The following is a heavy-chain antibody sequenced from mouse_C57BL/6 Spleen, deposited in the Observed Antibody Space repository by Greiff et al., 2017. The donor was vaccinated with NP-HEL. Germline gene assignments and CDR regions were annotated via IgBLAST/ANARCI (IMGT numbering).Heavy chain of an antibody. V-gene: IGHV1-66*01. Sequence: QVQLQQSGPELVKPGASVKISCKASGYSFTSYYIHWVKQRPGQGLEWIGWIYPGSGNTKYNEKFKGKATLTADTSSSTAYMQLSSLTSEDSAVYYCARSPSVLLRYPDYWGQGTTLTVSS. D-gene: IGHD1-1*01. J-gene: IGHJ2*01. CDR1: GYSFTSYY. CDR3: ARSPSVLLRYPDY. CDR2: IYPGSGNT.